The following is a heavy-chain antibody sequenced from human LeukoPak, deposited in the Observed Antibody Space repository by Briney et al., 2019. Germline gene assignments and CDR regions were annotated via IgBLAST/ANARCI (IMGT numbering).Heavy chain of an antibody. Sequence: SVKVSCKASGGTFSSYAISWVRQAPGQGLEWMGGIIPIFGTANYAQKFQGRVTITTDESASTAYMELSSLRSEDTAVYYCARAGAHDFWSGYYGYYMDVWGKGTTVTVSS. CDR2: IIPIFGTA. D-gene: IGHD3-3*01. CDR3: ARAGAHDFWSGYYGYYMDV. J-gene: IGHJ6*03. V-gene: IGHV1-69*05. CDR1: GGTFSSYA.